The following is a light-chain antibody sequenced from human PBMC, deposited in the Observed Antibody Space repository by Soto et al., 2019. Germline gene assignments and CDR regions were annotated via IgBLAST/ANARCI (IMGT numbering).Light chain of an antibody. CDR1: QSVSNNY. CDR2: GAS. J-gene: IGKJ4*01. Sequence: EIVLTQSPGTLSLSPGEGATLSCRASQSVSNNYLAWYQQKPGQAPRLVISGASSRATAIPDRFSGSGSGTDFTLTISRLEPEDFAVYYCQKYVSSPLTFGGGTKVDIK. CDR3: QKYVSSPLT. V-gene: IGKV3-20*01.